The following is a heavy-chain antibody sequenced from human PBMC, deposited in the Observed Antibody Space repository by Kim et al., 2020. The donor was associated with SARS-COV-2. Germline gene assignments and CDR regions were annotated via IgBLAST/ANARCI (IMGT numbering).Heavy chain of an antibody. Sequence: GGSLRLSCAASGFTFSSYAMSWVRQAPGKGLEWVSAISGSGGSTYYADSVKGRFTISRDNSKNTLYLQMNSLRAEDTAVYYCAKDGTPKRWFGVPRGGGLPYYGMDVWGQGTTVTVSS. CDR3: AKDGTPKRWFGVPRGGGLPYYGMDV. J-gene: IGHJ6*02. CDR2: ISGSGGST. D-gene: IGHD3-10*01. CDR1: GFTFSSYA. V-gene: IGHV3-23*01.